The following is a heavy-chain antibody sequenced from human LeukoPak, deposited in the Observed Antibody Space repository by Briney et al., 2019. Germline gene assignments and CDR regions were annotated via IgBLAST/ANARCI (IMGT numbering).Heavy chain of an antibody. J-gene: IGHJ4*02. D-gene: IGHD2-15*01. CDR3: ARDRSSGAFDY. V-gene: IGHV3-33*01. CDR2: IWHDGSNK. CDR1: GFTFSSYG. Sequence: GGSLRLSCAASGFTFSSYGMHWVRQAPGRGLEWVAIIWHDGSNKYYAGSVKGRFTISRDNSKNTLDLQMNSLRAEDTAVYYCARDRSSGAFDYWGQGTLVTVSS.